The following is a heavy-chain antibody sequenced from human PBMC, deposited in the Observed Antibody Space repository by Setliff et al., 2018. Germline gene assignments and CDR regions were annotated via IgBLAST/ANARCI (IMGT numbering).Heavy chain of an antibody. V-gene: IGHV4-59*10. Sequence: SETLSLTCAVYGRSFSGYHWSWIRQAPGKGLEWIGSISTSGNTNYNPSLKSRVTVSLDTSKNQFSLKLTSMTAADTAVYYCARDQWVRSPPLYFSYSMDVWGQGTTVTVSS. D-gene: IGHD5-12*01. CDR3: ARDQWVRSPPLYFSYSMDV. J-gene: IGHJ6*02. CDR1: GRSFSGYH. CDR2: ISTSGNT.